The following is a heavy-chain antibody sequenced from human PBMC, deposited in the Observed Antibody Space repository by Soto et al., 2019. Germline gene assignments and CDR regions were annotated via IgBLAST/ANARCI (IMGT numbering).Heavy chain of an antibody. V-gene: IGHV4-30-4*01. CDR1: GPSIRSGDFY. Sequence: PSETLSLTSTVSGPSIRSGDFYWRWIRQPPGKGLEWIGYVYYSGSTHYSPSLKSRVSISGDTSKKQFSLKLGSVTAADTAVSYCARGLGYGFYCYYYGMDVWGQGTTVS. J-gene: IGHJ6*02. CDR2: VYYSGST. CDR3: ARGLGYGFYCYYYGMDV. D-gene: IGHD3-16*01.